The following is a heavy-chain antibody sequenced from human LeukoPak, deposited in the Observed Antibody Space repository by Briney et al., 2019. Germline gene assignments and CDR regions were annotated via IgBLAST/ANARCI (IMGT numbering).Heavy chain of an antibody. Sequence: SETLSLTCTVSGGSISSGSYYWSWIRQPPGKGLEWIGYIYYSGSTNYNPSLKSRVTISVDTSKNQFSLKLSSVTAADTAVYYCARGAGDFWSGYLNFDYWGQGTLVTVSS. CDR2: IYYSGST. J-gene: IGHJ4*02. CDR1: GGSISSGSYY. V-gene: IGHV4-61*01. D-gene: IGHD3-3*01. CDR3: ARGAGDFWSGYLNFDY.